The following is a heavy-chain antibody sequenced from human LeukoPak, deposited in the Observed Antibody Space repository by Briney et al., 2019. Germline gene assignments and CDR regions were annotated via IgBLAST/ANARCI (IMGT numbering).Heavy chain of an antibody. V-gene: IGHV4-30-4*01. CDR1: GGSISSGDYY. CDR3: ARTYSSGWTMNFDY. D-gene: IGHD6-19*01. CDR2: MYYSGST. Sequence: SQTLSLTCTVSGGSISSGDYYWSWIRQPPGKGLEWIGYMYYSGSTYYNPSLKSRVIISVDTSKNQFSLKLSFVTAADTAVYYCARTYSSGWTMNFDYWGQGTLVTVSS. J-gene: IGHJ4*02.